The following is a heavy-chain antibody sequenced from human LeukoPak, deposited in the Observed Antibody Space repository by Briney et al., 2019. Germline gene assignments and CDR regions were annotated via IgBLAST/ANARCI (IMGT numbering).Heavy chain of an antibody. J-gene: IGHJ6*02. CDR3: ARGPYYGGPGDYYYGMDV. Sequence: GRSLRLSCAASGSTFSSYGMHWVRQPPGKGLEWVAVIWYDGSSKYCADSVKGRFTISRDNSKNTLYLQMNSLRADDTAVYYCARGPYYGGPGDYYYGMDVWGQGTTVTVSS. CDR2: IWYDGSSK. CDR1: GSTFSSYG. V-gene: IGHV3-33*01. D-gene: IGHD4-23*01.